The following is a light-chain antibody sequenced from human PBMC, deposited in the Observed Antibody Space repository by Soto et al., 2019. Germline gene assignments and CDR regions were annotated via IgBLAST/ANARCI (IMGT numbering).Light chain of an antibody. Sequence: QSVLTQPPSVSGAPGQTVTISCTGNGANIGAGYSVHWYQQLPGTAPTLLIFGTTNRPSGVPDRFSASRSGTSASLAITGLQAEDEADYFCQSYDSSLTTSVFGGGTKLTVL. CDR2: GTT. J-gene: IGLJ3*02. V-gene: IGLV1-40*01. CDR1: GANIGAGYS. CDR3: QSYDSSLTTSV.